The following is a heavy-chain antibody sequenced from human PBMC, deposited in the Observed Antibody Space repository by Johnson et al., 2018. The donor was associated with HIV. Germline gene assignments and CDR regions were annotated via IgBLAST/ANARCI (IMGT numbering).Heavy chain of an antibody. CDR1: GFTVSSNY. V-gene: IGHV3-66*01. Sequence: VQLVESGGGLVQPGGSLRLSCAASGFTVSSNYMSWVRQAPGKGLEWVSLIYTGGSTYYADSVKGRFTISRDNSKNTSYLQMNSLRADDTAVYYCARDSVDHGDYRGAFDIWGQGTMVTVSS. D-gene: IGHD4-17*01. J-gene: IGHJ3*02. CDR3: ARDSVDHGDYRGAFDI. CDR2: IYTGGST.